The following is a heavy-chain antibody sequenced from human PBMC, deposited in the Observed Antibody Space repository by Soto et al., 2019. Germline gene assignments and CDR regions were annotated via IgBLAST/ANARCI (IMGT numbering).Heavy chain of an antibody. Sequence: EVQLVESGGGLVKPGGSLRLYCAASRYSFSAYSMNWVRQAQGMGLEWVSSISTSSSRIYYTDSVKGRITISRDNAKNSLYRQMNGLIADDTAVYYCALDRGECDLRARPDVRGQGKLVTVAS. CDR3: ALDRGECDLRARPDV. V-gene: IGHV3-21*01. J-gene: IGHJ1*01. CDR1: RYSFSAYS. CDR2: ISTSSSRI. D-gene: IGHD2-21*01.